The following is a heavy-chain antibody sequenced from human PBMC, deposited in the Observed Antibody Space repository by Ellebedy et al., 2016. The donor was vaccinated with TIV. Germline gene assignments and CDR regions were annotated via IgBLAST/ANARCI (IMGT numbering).Heavy chain of an antibody. Sequence: ASVKVSCKASGGTFSSYGINWVRQAPGQGLEWMGRIIPILGRPDYAQSFQGRVTINADKSTGTPYLELSSLRSEDTAVYYCATGSRYSYGYRFNFWGQGTLVIVSS. CDR2: IIPILGRP. V-gene: IGHV1-69*04. D-gene: IGHD5-18*01. CDR1: GGTFSSYG. J-gene: IGHJ4*02. CDR3: ATGSRYSYGYRFNF.